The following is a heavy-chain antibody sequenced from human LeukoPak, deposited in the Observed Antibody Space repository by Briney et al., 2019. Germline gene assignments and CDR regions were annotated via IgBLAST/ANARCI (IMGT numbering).Heavy chain of an antibody. CDR1: GFTFSSYA. CDR3: ARAEDCSSTSCPRAFDI. CDR2: ISYDGSNK. V-gene: IGHV3-30-3*01. J-gene: IGHJ3*02. D-gene: IGHD2-2*01. Sequence: GGSLRLSCAASGFTFSSYAMHWVRQAPGKGLEWVAVISYDGSNKYYADSVKGRFTISRDNAENTLYLQMNSLRVEDTAVYYCARAEDCSSTSCPRAFDIWGQGTMVTVSS.